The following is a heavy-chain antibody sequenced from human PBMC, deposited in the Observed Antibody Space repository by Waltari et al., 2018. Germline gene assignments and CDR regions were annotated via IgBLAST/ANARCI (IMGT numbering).Heavy chain of an antibody. D-gene: IGHD2-21*02. Sequence: QVQLVESVGGVVQPGRSLRLSCAASGFTFRRYAMHWVRQAPGKGLEWVAVISYDGSNKYYVDSVKGRFTISRDISKNTLYLQMNSLRTEDTAVYYCARCGEEVTAIGWYFQHWGQGTLVTVSS. CDR2: ISYDGSNK. CDR3: ARCGEEVTAIGWYFQH. CDR1: GFTFRRYA. J-gene: IGHJ1*01. V-gene: IGHV3-30*04.